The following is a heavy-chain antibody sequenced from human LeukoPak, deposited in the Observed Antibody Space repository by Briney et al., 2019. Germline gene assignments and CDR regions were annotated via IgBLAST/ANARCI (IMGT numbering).Heavy chain of an antibody. J-gene: IGHJ5*02. V-gene: IGHV4-39*07. Sequence: SETLSLTCTVSGGSISSSGSYRSWIRQPPGKGLEWIGSMYYSGNTYNPSLTSRVTISVDSAKNQFSLNLTSVNAADTAVYYCARVMAARREDLNWFDPWGQGTLVTVSS. CDR2: MYYSGNT. D-gene: IGHD6-6*01. CDR3: ARVMAARREDLNWFDP. CDR1: GGSISSSGSY.